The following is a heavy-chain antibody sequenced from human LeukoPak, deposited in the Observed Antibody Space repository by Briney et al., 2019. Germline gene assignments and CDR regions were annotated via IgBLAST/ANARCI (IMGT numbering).Heavy chain of an antibody. CDR1: GGTLSSYA. D-gene: IGHD5-12*01. Sequence: SVKVSCKASGGTLSSYAISWVRQAPGQGLEWMGGIIPIFGTANYAQKFQGRVTITADESTSTAYMELSSLRSEDTAVYYCAGYIVATTSYFDYWGQGTLVTVSS. J-gene: IGHJ4*02. CDR3: AGYIVATTSYFDY. CDR2: IIPIFGTA. V-gene: IGHV1-69*13.